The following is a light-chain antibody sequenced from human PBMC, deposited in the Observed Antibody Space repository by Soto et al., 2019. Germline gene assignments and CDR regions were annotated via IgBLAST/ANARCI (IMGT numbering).Light chain of an antibody. CDR3: QSYDSSLSGSGV. J-gene: IGLJ2*01. CDR2: GNS. Sequence: QSVLTQPPSVSGAPGQRVTISCTGSSSNIGAGYDVHWYQQLPGTAPKLLIYGNSNRPSGVPERFSGSKSSTSASLAITGLQAEDEADYYCQSYDSSLSGSGVFGGGTKVTVL. V-gene: IGLV1-40*01. CDR1: SSNIGAGYD.